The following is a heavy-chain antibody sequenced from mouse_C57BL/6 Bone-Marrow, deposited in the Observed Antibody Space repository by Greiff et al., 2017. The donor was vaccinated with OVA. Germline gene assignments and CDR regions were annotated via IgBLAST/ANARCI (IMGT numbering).Heavy chain of an antibody. CDR3: ARKGGRVYAMDY. Sequence: VQLQQPGAELVKPGASVKLSCKASGYTFTSYWMHWVKQRPGQGLEWIGMIHPNSGSTNYNEKFKSKATLTVDKSSSTAYMQLSSLTSEDSAVYYCARKGGRVYAMDYWGQGTSVTVSS. CDR2: IHPNSGST. CDR1: GYTFTSYW. J-gene: IGHJ4*01. V-gene: IGHV1-64*01.